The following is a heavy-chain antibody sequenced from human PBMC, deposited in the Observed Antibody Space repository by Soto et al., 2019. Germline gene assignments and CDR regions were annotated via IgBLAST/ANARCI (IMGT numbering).Heavy chain of an antibody. CDR3: AKDRSYGLDY. J-gene: IGHJ4*02. D-gene: IGHD5-18*01. Sequence: PGGSLRLSCAASGFTFSSYGMHWVRQAPGKGLEWVAVISYDGSNKYYADSVKGRFTISRDNSKSTLYLQTNSLRAEDTAVYYCAKDRSYGLDYWGQGTLVTVSS. CDR1: GFTFSSYG. CDR2: ISYDGSNK. V-gene: IGHV3-30*18.